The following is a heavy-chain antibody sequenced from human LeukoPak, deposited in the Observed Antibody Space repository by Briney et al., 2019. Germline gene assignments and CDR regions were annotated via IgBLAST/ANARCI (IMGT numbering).Heavy chain of an antibody. CDR1: GYTFTGYY. CDR3: ARSVSISPMFDY. Sequence: ASVTVSCKASGYTFTGYYMHWVRQAPGQGLEWMGWINPNSGGTNYAQKFQGRVTMTRDTSISTAYMELSRLRSDDTAVYYCARSVSISPMFDYWGQGTLIPVSS. CDR2: INPNSGGT. J-gene: IGHJ4*02. V-gene: IGHV1-2*02. D-gene: IGHD2-21*01.